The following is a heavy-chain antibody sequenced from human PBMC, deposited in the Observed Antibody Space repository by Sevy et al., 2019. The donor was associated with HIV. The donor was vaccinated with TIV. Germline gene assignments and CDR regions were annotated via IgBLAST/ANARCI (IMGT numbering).Heavy chain of an antibody. CDR1: GFTFRSYS. J-gene: IGHJ6*02. CDR2: ITSSSRFI. Sequence: GGSLRLSCAASGFTFRSYSMNWVRQAPGRGLEWVSSITSSSRFIFYADSVKGRFTISRDNAKNSLFLQMNSLRAEDTAVYYCARPTSGLSEYEPLDNARFYGMDVWGQGTTVTVSS. V-gene: IGHV3-21*01. D-gene: IGHD1-20*01. CDR3: ARPTSGLSEYEPLDNARFYGMDV.